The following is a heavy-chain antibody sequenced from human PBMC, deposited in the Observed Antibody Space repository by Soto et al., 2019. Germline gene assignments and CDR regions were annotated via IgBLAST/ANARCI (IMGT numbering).Heavy chain of an antibody. Sequence: QVQLVQSGAEVKKSGSSVKVSCKASGGTFSTYVVSWVRQAPGQGLEWMGGIIPNFGIANYAQKLQDRVTITADESTSTAYMELHSLGSGDTVVYYCALSRSPHIPFAWGQGTTVIVSS. CDR2: IIPNFGIA. CDR3: ALSRSPHIPFA. V-gene: IGHV1-69*12. CDR1: GGTFSTYV. D-gene: IGHD6-6*01. J-gene: IGHJ6*02.